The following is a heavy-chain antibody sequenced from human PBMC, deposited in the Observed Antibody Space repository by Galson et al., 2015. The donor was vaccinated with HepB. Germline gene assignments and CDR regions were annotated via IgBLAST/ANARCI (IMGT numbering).Heavy chain of an antibody. CDR3: ASGAGIVGATLDY. CDR2: IYSGGST. J-gene: IGHJ4*02. CDR1: GFTVSSNY. V-gene: IGHV3-66*02. Sequence: SLRLSCAASGFTVSSNYMSWVRQAPGKGLEWVSVIYSGGSTYYADSVKGGFTISRDNTKNTLYLQMNSLRAEDTAVYYWASGAGIVGATLDYWGQGTLVTVSS. D-gene: IGHD1-26*01.